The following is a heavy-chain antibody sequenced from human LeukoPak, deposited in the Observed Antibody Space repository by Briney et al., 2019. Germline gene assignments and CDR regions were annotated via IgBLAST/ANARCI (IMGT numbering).Heavy chain of an antibody. CDR1: GFTFSSYA. CDR2: ISGSGGST. V-gene: IGHV3-23*01. D-gene: IGHD6-13*01. Sequence: PGGSLRLPCAASGFTFSSYAMSWVRQAPGKGLEWVSAISGSGGSTYYADSVKGRFTISRDNSKNTLYLQMNSLRAEDTAVYYCAKTSVDSSSWYEDAFDIWGQGTMVTVSS. J-gene: IGHJ3*02. CDR3: AKTSVDSSSWYEDAFDI.